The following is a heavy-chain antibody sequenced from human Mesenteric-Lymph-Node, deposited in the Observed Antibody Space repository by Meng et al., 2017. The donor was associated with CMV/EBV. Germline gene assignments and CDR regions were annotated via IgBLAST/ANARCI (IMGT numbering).Heavy chain of an antibody. Sequence: QVQLVQSGAEVKKPGSSVKFLCKASGGTFSSYTISWVRQAPGQGLEGMGRIIPILGIANYAQKFQGRVTITADKATSTAYMELSSLRSEDTAVYYCAGGIAAAGSRWFDPWGQGTLVTVSS. CDR3: AGGIAAAGSRWFDP. CDR1: GGTFSSYT. V-gene: IGHV1-69*02. J-gene: IGHJ5*02. D-gene: IGHD6-13*01. CDR2: IIPILGIA.